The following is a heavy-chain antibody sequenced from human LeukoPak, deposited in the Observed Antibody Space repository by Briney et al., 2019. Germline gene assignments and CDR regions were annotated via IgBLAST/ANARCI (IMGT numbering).Heavy chain of an antibody. CDR2: IYYSGST. CDR3: ARAVLRDYGSGRGVFDY. CDR1: GGSISSYY. Sequence: SETLSLTCTVSGGSISSYYWNWIRQPPGKGLEWIGYIYYSGSTNYNPSLKSRVTISVDTSKNQFSLKLSSVTAADTAVYYCARAVLRDYGSGRGVFDYWGQGTLVTVSS. J-gene: IGHJ4*02. D-gene: IGHD3-10*01. V-gene: IGHV4-59*01.